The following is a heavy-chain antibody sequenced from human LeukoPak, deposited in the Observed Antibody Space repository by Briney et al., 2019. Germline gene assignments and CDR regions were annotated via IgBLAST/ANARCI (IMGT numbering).Heavy chain of an antibody. J-gene: IGHJ4*02. CDR2: ISGSGDST. V-gene: IGHV3-23*01. Sequence: GGSLRLSCAASGFTFSSYDMSWVRQAPGKGLEWVSGISGSGDSTYYADSVKGRFTMSRDNSKNTLYLQMNSLRAEDTAIYYCAKGVYGLGVPPFDYWGQGTLVTVSS. D-gene: IGHD3-10*01. CDR3: AKGVYGLGVPPFDY. CDR1: GFTFSSYD.